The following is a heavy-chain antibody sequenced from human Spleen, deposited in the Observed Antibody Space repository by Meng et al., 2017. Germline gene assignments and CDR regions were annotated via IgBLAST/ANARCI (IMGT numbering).Heavy chain of an antibody. CDR1: VYTFTAYS. Sequence: QLRLVQTGAARQNPGASGKVSCKPSVYTFTAYSLHWVRQAPGQGLDWMGRIDPRSGDTQYAQKFQVRVTMTRDTSISTTYMGRSRLRSDDTAVYYCATTQPSRWVIVDYWGQGTLVTVSS. CDR3: ATTQPSRWVIVDY. V-gene: IGHV1-2*06. D-gene: IGHD2/OR15-2a*01. J-gene: IGHJ4*02. CDR2: IDPRSGDT.